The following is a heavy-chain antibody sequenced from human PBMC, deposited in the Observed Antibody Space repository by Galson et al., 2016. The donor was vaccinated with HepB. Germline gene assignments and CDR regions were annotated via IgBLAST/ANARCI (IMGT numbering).Heavy chain of an antibody. CDR1: GGSVNNKNYY. J-gene: IGHJ2*01. CDR2: IYYTGDT. CDR3: ARDQGGYFDI. V-gene: IGHV4-61*01. Sequence: ETLSLTCTVSGGSVNNKNYYWSWIRQPPAQGLEWIGYIYYTGDTNYNPSVKSGVTISLDASKNQFSLRLTSVTAADTAVYYCARDQGGYFDIWGRGALVIVSS.